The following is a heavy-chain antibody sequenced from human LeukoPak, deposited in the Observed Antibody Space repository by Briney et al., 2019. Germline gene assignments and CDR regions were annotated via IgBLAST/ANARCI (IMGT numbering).Heavy chain of an antibody. D-gene: IGHD2/OR15-2a*01. Sequence: GGSLRLSCVASGVTLSNYAMSWARQAPGKGLEWVSGISSSGSGGNTYYADSVKGRFTISRDNSKNTLYLQMNSLRAEDTAVYYCARDAFLDYWGQGTLVTVSS. J-gene: IGHJ4*02. CDR2: ISSSGSGGNT. CDR1: GVTLSNYA. CDR3: ARDAFLDY. V-gene: IGHV3-23*01.